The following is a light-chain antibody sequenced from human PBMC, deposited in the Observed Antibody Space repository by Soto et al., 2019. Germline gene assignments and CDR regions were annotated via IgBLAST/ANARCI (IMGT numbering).Light chain of an antibody. CDR3: CSYAGTNSYV. V-gene: IGLV2-11*01. Sequence: QSALTQPRSVSGSPGQSVTISSTGTSSDVGGYNYVSWYQQHPDKAPKLMIYDVTKRPSEVPHRFSGSKSDNTASLTISGLQAEDEADYYCCSYAGTNSYVFGTGTKVTVL. CDR1: SSDVGGYNY. J-gene: IGLJ1*01. CDR2: DVT.